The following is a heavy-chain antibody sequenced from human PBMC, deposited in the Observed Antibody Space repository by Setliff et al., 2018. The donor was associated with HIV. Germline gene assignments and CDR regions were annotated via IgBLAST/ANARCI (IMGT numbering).Heavy chain of an antibody. CDR3: ARLRMQLWPQIYYYYMDV. V-gene: IGHV4-38-2*01. D-gene: IGHD5-18*01. Sequence: SETLSLTCAVSGYSISSGYYWGWIRQPPGKGPEWIGSIHHSGSAHFNPSLKSRVAMSVDTSENQFSLTLNSVTAADTAVYYCARLRMQLWPQIYYYYMDVWGTGTTVTVSS. CDR1: GYSISSGYY. J-gene: IGHJ6*03. CDR2: IHHSGSA.